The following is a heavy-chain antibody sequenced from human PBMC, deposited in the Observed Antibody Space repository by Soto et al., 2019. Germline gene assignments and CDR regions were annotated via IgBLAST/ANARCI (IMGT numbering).Heavy chain of an antibody. CDR1: GFTFSSYA. CDR2: ISGSGGST. Sequence: HPGGSLRLSCAASGFTFSSYAMSWVRQAPGKGLEWVSAISGSGGSTYYADSVKGRFTISRDNSKNTLYLQMNSLRAEDTAVYYCAKQRYSYDIKELDYFDYWGQGTLVTVS. CDR3: AKQRYSYDIKELDYFDY. V-gene: IGHV3-23*01. J-gene: IGHJ4*02. D-gene: IGHD5-18*01.